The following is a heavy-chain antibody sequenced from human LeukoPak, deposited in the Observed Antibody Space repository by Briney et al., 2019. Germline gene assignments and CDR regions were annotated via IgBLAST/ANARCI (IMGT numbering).Heavy chain of an antibody. J-gene: IGHJ4*02. CDR3: ASGYSYGRVGGDY. CDR2: IIPIFGTA. Sequence: GASVKVSCKASGGTFSSYAISWVRQAPGQGLEWMGGIIPIFGTANYAQKFQGRVTITADESTSTAYMELSSLRSEDTAVYYCASGYSYGRVGGDYWAREPWSPSPQ. CDR1: GGTFSSYA. D-gene: IGHD5-18*01. V-gene: IGHV1-69*13.